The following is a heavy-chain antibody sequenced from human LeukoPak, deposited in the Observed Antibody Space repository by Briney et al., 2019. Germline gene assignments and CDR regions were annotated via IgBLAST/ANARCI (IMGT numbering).Heavy chain of an antibody. CDR3: ARRDTRIAAAQLNY. V-gene: IGHV5-51*01. J-gene: IGHJ4*02. CDR2: IYPGDSDT. Sequence: GESLKISCKGSGYSFTTYWIALVRQMPGKGLEWMGIIYPGDSDTRYSPSFQGQVTFSADKSISTAYLQWSSLKASDTAMYYCARRDTRIAAAQLNYWGQGTLVTVSS. CDR1: GYSFTTYW. D-gene: IGHD6-13*01.